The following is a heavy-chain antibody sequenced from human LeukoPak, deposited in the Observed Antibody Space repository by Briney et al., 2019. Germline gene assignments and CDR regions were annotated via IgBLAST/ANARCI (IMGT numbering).Heavy chain of an antibody. CDR2: IYYSGNT. V-gene: IGHV4-59*11. Sequence: SETLSLTCTVSGGSISSHYWSWVRQPPGKGLEWIGYIYYSGNTNYNPSLKSRVTMSVDTSKNQFSLNLTPVTAADTAVYYCARGSGWYYYWGQGTLVTVSS. CDR1: GGSISSHY. D-gene: IGHD6-19*01. J-gene: IGHJ4*02. CDR3: ARGSGWYYY.